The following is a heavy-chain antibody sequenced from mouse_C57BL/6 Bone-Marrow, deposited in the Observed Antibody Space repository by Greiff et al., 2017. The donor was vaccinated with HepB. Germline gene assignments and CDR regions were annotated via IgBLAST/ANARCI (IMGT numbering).Heavy chain of an antibody. J-gene: IGHJ3*01. Sequence: VQLQQPGAELVKPGASVKLSCKASGYTFTSYWMHWVKQRPGQGLEWIGMIHPNSGSTNYNEKFKSKATLTVDKSSSTAYVQLSSLTSETSAVYYCARSPCDYAWFACWGQGTLVTVSA. CDR3: ARSPCDYAWFAC. CDR2: IHPNSGST. D-gene: IGHD2-4*01. CDR1: GYTFTSYW. V-gene: IGHV1-64*01.